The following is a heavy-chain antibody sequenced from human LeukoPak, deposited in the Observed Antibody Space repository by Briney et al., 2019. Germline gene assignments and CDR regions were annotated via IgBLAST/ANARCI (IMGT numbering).Heavy chain of an antibody. J-gene: IGHJ3*02. CDR3: AKDLPHKWFGGEHDAFDI. Sequence: PGGSLRLSCAASGFTFSSYSMNWVRQAPGKGLEWVSSISSSSSYIYYADSVKGRFTISRDNAKNSLYLQMNSLRAEDTAVYYCAKDLPHKWFGGEHDAFDIWGQGTMVTVSS. D-gene: IGHD3-10*01. CDR1: GFTFSSYS. V-gene: IGHV3-21*04. CDR2: ISSSSSYI.